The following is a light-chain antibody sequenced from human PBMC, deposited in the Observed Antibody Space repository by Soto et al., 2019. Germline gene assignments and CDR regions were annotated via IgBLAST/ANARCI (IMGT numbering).Light chain of an antibody. J-gene: IGKJ2*01. V-gene: IGKV1-6*01. CDR2: GAS. CDR1: QGIRND. CDR3: LHDYSFPYT. Sequence: AIQMTQFPSSLSASVGDRVTITCRASQGIRNDLGWYQQKSGRAPKLLIFGASTLQSGVPSRFGGSGSGTDFTLTISSLQPEDFATYYCLHDYSFPYTFGQGTKVDIK.